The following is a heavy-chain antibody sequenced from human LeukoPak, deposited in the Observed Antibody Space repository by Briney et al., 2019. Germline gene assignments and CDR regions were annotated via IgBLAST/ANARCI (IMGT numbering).Heavy chain of an antibody. CDR2: IKQDGSKK. V-gene: IGHV3-7*01. CDR1: GFSFSSYR. D-gene: IGHD4-23*01. Sequence: GGSLRLSCAASGFSFSSYRMSWVRQAPGKGLEWVANIKQDGSKKYYVESVKGRFTISRDNAKNSLYLQMNSLRAEDTAVYYCARDFQSTVVTPMGYWGQGTLVTVSS. CDR3: ARDFQSTVVTPMGY. J-gene: IGHJ4*02.